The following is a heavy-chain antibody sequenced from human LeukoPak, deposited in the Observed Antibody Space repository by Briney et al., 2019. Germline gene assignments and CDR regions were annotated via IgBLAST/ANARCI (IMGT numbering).Heavy chain of an antibody. CDR2: IYYSGST. J-gene: IGHJ3*02. Sequence: SETLSLTCTVSGGSISSYYWSWIRQPPGKGLEWIGYIYYSGSTNYNPSLKSRVTISVDTSKNQFSLKLGSVTAADTAVYYCARAGIAAAGDAFDIWGQGTMVTVSS. CDR3: ARAGIAAAGDAFDI. V-gene: IGHV4-59*01. CDR1: GGSISSYY. D-gene: IGHD6-13*01.